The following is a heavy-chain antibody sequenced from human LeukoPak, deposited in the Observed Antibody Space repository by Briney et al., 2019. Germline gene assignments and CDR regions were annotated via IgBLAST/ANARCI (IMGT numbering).Heavy chain of an antibody. CDR3: AGTTMVRGTYYMDV. D-gene: IGHD3-10*01. CDR2: IYHSGST. Sequence: SETLSLPCTVSGFSISRGYYWGWPGQPPGKGLEWIGSIYHSGSTYYNPSLKSRVTISVDTSKNQFSLKLSSVTAADTAVYYCAGTTMVRGTYYMDVWGKGTTVTISS. CDR1: GFSISRGYY. J-gene: IGHJ6*03. V-gene: IGHV4-38-2*02.